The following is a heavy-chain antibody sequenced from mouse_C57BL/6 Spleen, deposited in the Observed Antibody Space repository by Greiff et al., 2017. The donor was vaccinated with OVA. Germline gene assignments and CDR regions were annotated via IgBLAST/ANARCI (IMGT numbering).Heavy chain of an antibody. J-gene: IGHJ1*03. Sequence: QVQLQQSGPELVKPGASVKISCKASGYAFSSSWMNWVKQRPGKGLEWIGRLYPGDGDTNYTGKFKGKATLTADKSSSTADMQLSSLTSEDSAVYFGARGYSNYEYFDVWGTGTTVTVSS. CDR3: ARGYSNYEYFDV. CDR1: GYAFSSSW. CDR2: LYPGDGDT. V-gene: IGHV1-82*01. D-gene: IGHD2-5*01.